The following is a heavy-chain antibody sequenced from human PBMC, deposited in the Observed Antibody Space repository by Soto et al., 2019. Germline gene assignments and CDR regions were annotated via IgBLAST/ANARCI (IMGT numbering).Heavy chain of an antibody. CDR2: IHSGGSIT. D-gene: IGHD6-19*01. V-gene: IGHV3-74*01. CDR3: TRSVGWYDY. J-gene: IGHJ4*02. CDR1: GFTFSDHR. Sequence: EVQLVESGGGLVQPGGSLRLFCVGSGFTFSDHRIHWVRQAPGKGLVWVSRIHSGGSITAYADSVKGRFTISRDDAKNTVYLQMNSLRAEDTAVYYCTRSVGWYDYWGQGTLVTVSS.